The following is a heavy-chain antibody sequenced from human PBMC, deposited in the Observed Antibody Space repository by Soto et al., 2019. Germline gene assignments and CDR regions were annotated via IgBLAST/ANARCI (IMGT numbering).Heavy chain of an antibody. CDR2: ISAYNGNT. CDR1: GYTFTNYG. Sequence: QVQLVQSGAEVKKPGASVKVSCKASGYTFTNYGISWVRQAPGQGLEWMGWISAYNGNTNYAQKLQGRVTTTTDTSTSTAYMELRSLRSDDTAVYYCARVTLGYCISTYCYVAYYFDYWGQGTLVSVSS. CDR3: ARVTLGYCISTYCYVAYYFDY. D-gene: IGHD2-2*01. J-gene: IGHJ4*02. V-gene: IGHV1-18*01.